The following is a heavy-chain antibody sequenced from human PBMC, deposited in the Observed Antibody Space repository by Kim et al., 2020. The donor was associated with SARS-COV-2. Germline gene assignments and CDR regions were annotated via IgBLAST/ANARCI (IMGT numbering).Heavy chain of an antibody. CDR2: INHSGST. J-gene: IGHJ5*02. Sequence: SETLSLTCAVYGGSFSGYYWSWIRQPPGKGLEWIGEINHSGSTNYNPSLKSRVTISVDTSKNQFSLKLSSVTAADTAVYYCARGPRNIVVVPAARLNWFDPWGQGTLVTVSS. CDR3: ARGPRNIVVVPAARLNWFDP. CDR1: GGSFSGYY. D-gene: IGHD2-2*01. V-gene: IGHV4-34*01.